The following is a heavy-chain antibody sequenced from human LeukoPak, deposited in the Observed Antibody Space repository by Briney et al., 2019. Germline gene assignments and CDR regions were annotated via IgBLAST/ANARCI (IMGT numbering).Heavy chain of an antibody. CDR3: ARDLTSHIAAARGAWFDP. J-gene: IGHJ5*02. CDR2: IYHSGST. D-gene: IGHD6-13*01. V-gene: IGHV4-4*02. CDR1: GGSISSSNW. Sequence: SGTLSLTCAVSGGSISSSNWWSWVRQPPGKGLEWIGEIYHSGSTNYNPSLKSRVTISVDKSKNQFSLKLSSVTAADTAVYYCARDLTSHIAAARGAWFDPWGQGTLVTVSS.